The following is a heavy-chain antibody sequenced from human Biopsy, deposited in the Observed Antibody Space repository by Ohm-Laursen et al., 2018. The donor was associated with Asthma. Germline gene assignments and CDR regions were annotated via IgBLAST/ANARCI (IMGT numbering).Heavy chain of an antibody. CDR1: GGSIGRGGYY. Sequence: SPTLSLTCLVSGGSIGRGGYYWSWMRHFPGKGLEWIGYIYYSGTTYYNPSLKSRLTISVDMSKNQFILHLTSVPAADTAVYFCAGGPSPHYHTSNGKFDLWGQGTLVTVSS. V-gene: IGHV4-31*03. D-gene: IGHD2-8*01. CDR3: AGGPSPHYHTSNGKFDL. CDR2: IYYSGTT. J-gene: IGHJ5*02.